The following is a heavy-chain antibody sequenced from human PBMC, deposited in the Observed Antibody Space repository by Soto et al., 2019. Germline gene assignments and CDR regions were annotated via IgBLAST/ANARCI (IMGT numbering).Heavy chain of an antibody. CDR1: GGSISSSSYY. J-gene: IGHJ4*02. D-gene: IGHD2-15*01. CDR2: IYYSGST. CDR3: ARHVVVVAAIGY. V-gene: IGHV4-39*01. Sequence: SVTMSLTGTVSGGSISSSSYYWGWIRQPPGKGLEWIGSIYYSGSTYYNPSLKSRVTISVDTSKNQFSLKLSSVTAADTAVYYCARHVVVVAAIGYWGQGTLVTVSS.